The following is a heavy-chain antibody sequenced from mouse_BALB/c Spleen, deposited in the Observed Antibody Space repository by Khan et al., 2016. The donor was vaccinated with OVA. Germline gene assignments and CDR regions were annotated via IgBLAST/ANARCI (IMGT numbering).Heavy chain of an antibody. Sequence: QVRLQQSGAELVKAGASVKMSCKASGYTFTSYWMHWVKQRLGQGLEWFAETNPTNGRTYYTAKFKSKATLTVAKSSSTAYLLLSGPTFEDSAVYYCARIKKIVATYFDYWGQGTTLTVSS. J-gene: IGHJ2*01. V-gene: IGHV1S81*02. D-gene: IGHD1-1*01. CDR1: GYTFTSYW. CDR3: ARIKKIVATYFDY. CDR2: TNPTNGRT.